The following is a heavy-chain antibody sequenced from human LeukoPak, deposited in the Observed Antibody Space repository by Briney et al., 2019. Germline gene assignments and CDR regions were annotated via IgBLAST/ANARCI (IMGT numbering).Heavy chain of an antibody. CDR2: IYYSGST. V-gene: IGHV4-30-4*01. Sequence: PSETLSLTCTVSGGSISSGDYYWSWIRQPPGKGLEWIGYIYYSGSTYYNPSLKSRVTISVDTSKNQFSLKLSSVTAADTAVYYCASYDYGDSTLPDWGQGTLVTVSS. J-gene: IGHJ4*02. D-gene: IGHD4-17*01. CDR1: GGSISSGDYY. CDR3: ASYDYGDSTLPD.